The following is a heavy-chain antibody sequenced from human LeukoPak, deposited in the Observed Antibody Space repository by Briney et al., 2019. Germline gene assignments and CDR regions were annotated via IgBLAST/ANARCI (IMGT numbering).Heavy chain of an antibody. CDR1: GFTFSSYA. Sequence: PGGSLRLSCAASGFTFSSYAMHWVRQAPGKGLEGVAVISYDGSNKYYADSVKGRFTISRDNSKNTLYLQMNSLRAEDTAVYYCAREGMATILFDYWGQGTLVTVSS. CDR3: AREGMATILFDY. V-gene: IGHV3-30*04. D-gene: IGHD5-24*01. CDR2: ISYDGSNK. J-gene: IGHJ4*02.